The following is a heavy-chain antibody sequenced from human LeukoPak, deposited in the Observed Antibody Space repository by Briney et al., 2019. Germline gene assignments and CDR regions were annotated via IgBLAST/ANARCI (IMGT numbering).Heavy chain of an antibody. CDR1: GGSISGYY. D-gene: IGHD6-6*01. CDR3: ARLTVKYSSLDY. Sequence: PSETLSLTCTVSGGSISGYYWSWIRQPPGKGLEWVGYIYYSGSTNYNPSLKSRVTISVDTSKNQFSLKLSSVTAADTAVYYCARLTVKYSSLDYWGQGTLVTVSS. CDR2: IYYSGST. J-gene: IGHJ4*02. V-gene: IGHV4-59*01.